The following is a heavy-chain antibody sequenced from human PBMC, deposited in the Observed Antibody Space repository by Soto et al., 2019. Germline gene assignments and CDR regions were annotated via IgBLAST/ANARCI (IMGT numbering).Heavy chain of an antibody. V-gene: IGHV1-3*01. Sequence: ASVKVSCKASGYTFTSYAMHWVRQAPGQRLEWMGWINAGNGNTKYSQKFQGRVTITRDTSASTAYMELSSLRSGDTAVYYCARVPSSYYYDSSGYYTLDYWGQGTLVTVSS. CDR3: ARVPSSYYYDSSGYYTLDY. CDR1: GYTFTSYA. CDR2: INAGNGNT. J-gene: IGHJ4*02. D-gene: IGHD3-22*01.